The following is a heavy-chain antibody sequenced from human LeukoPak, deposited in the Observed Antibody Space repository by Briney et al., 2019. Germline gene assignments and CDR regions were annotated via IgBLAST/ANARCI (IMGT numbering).Heavy chain of an antibody. CDR3: ARSFYGSGSPPGY. J-gene: IGHJ4*02. Sequence: GVSLRLFCAASGFTFRSYNMNWVRQAQGKGLEWISYITGSSNTIYYADSVKGRFTISRDNAKNSLYLQMNSLRAEDTAVYYCARSFYGSGSPPGYWGQGTLVTVSS. V-gene: IGHV3-48*01. CDR1: GFTFRSYN. D-gene: IGHD3-10*01. CDR2: ITGSSNTI.